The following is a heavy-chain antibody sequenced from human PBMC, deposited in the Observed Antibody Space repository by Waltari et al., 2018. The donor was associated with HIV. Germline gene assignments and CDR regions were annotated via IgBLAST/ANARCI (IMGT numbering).Heavy chain of an antibody. D-gene: IGHD3-10*01. CDR1: GGTFSSYA. J-gene: IGHJ4*02. CDR2: IIPFFGTA. CDR3: ACYGSGSYYNTFDY. Sequence: QVQLVQSGAEVKKPGSSVKVSCKASGGTFSSYAISWVRQAPGQGLEWMGGIIPFFGTANDAQKFQGRVTITADESTGTAYMELSSLRSEDTAVYYWACYGSGSYYNTFDYWGQGTLVTVSS. V-gene: IGHV1-69*01.